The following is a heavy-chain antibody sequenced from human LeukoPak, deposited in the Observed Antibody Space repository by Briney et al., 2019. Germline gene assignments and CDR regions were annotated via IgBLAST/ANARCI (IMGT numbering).Heavy chain of an antibody. CDR1: GYTLTELS. V-gene: IGHV1-24*01. D-gene: IGHD2-2*01. CDR3: ARDLMYCDTMSCYDGDFDY. CDR2: FDPEDGET. Sequence: ASVKVSCKVSGYTLTELSMHWVRQAPGKGFEWMGGFDPEDGETIYAQKFQGRVTMTEDTSTTTVYMELRSLRSDDTAIYYCARDLMYCDTMSCYDGDFDYWGQGTPVTVSS. J-gene: IGHJ4*02.